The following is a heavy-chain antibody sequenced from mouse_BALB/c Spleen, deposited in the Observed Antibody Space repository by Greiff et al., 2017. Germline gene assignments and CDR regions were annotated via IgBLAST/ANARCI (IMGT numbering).Heavy chain of an antibody. Sequence: VQLQQSGPELVKPGASVKISCKASGYSFTGYFMNWVMQSHGKSLEWIGRINPYNGDTFYNQKFKGKATLTVDKSSSTAHMELRSLASEDSAVYYCARERTTATYAMDYWGQGTSVTVSS. J-gene: IGHJ4*01. V-gene: IGHV1-20*02. CDR2: INPYNGDT. D-gene: IGHD1-2*01. CDR1: GYSFTGYF. CDR3: ARERTTATYAMDY.